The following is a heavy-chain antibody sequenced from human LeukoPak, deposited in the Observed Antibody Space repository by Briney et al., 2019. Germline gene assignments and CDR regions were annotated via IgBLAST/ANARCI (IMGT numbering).Heavy chain of an antibody. Sequence: PGGSLRLSCAASGFTFSSYSMTWVRQAPGKGLEWVSSISSSSSSYIYYADSVKGRFTISRDNAKNSLYLQMNSLRAEDTAVYYCARDETLSQQLVSPYYYYGMDVWGQGTTVTVSS. CDR1: GFTFSSYS. CDR2: ISSSSSSYI. CDR3: ARDETLSQQLVSPYYYYGMDV. J-gene: IGHJ6*02. D-gene: IGHD6-6*01. V-gene: IGHV3-21*01.